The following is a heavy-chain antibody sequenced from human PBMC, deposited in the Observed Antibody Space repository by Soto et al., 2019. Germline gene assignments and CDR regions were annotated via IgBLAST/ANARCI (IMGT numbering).Heavy chain of an antibody. CDR2: ITTDKGKT. CDR3: ATRSPAFDY. J-gene: IGHJ4*02. V-gene: IGHV1-18*01. CDR1: GYTFTSFG. Sequence: QVQLVQSGPEVKKPGASVKVSCKTSGYTFTSFGIRWVRQAPGQGLEWMGWITTDKGKTNYAQKFQGRVTMTTDTSTSTDYMELRSLRSDDTAVYYCATRSPAFDYWGQGTLVTVSS.